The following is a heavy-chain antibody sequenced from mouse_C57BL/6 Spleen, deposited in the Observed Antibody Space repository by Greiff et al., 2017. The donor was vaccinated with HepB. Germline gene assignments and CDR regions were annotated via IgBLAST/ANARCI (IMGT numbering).Heavy chain of an antibody. CDR2: IYPGSGST. Sequence: VKLQQPGAELVKPGASVKMSCKASGYTFTSYWITWVKQRPGQGLEWIGDIYPGSGSTNYNEKFKSKATLTVDTSSSTAYMQLSSLTSEDSAVYYCARGDYYGRYFDYWGQGTTLTVSS. CDR1: GYTFTSYW. D-gene: IGHD1-1*01. V-gene: IGHV1-55*01. J-gene: IGHJ2*01. CDR3: ARGDYYGRYFDY.